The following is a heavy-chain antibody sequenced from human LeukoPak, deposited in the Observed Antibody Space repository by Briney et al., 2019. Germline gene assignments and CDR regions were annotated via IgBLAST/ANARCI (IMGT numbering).Heavy chain of an antibody. Sequence: RGGSVGLSCTASGFTFSTYSMNGVRQAPGKGLEWVSSITSSSSYIFYVDSVKGRFTISRDNAKNSLHLQLDSLRAEDSAVYYCARSATSSSSRINWFDAWGQGTLVTVSS. V-gene: IGHV3-21*01. D-gene: IGHD6-6*01. CDR2: ITSSSSYI. J-gene: IGHJ5*02. CDR1: GFTFSTYS. CDR3: ARSATSSSSRINWFDA.